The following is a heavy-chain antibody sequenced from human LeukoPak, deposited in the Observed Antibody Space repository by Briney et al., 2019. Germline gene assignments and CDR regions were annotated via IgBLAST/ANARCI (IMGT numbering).Heavy chain of an antibody. CDR2: FDPEDGET. J-gene: IGHJ5*02. CDR3: ATFITTFGVAPT. Sequence: ASVKVSCKVSGYTLTELSMHWVRQAPGKGLEWMGGFDPEDGETIYAQKFQGRVTMTEDTSTDTAYMELSSLRSEDTAVYYCATFITTFGVAPTWGQGTLVTVSS. V-gene: IGHV1-24*01. D-gene: IGHD3-3*01. CDR1: GYTLTELS.